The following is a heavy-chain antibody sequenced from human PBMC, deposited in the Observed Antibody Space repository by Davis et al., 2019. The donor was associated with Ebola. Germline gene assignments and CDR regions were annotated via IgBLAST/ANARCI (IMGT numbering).Heavy chain of an antibody. CDR1: GFTFSNAW. J-gene: IGHJ4*02. Sequence: GGSLRLSCAASGFTFSNAWMSWVRQAPGKGLEWVGRIKSKSDGGAADYAAPVKGRFTISRDDSENRVYLQMNSLKTEDTAVYYCRSNFDYWGQGALVTVSS. CDR3: RSNFDY. CDR2: IKSKSDGGAA. V-gene: IGHV3-15*01.